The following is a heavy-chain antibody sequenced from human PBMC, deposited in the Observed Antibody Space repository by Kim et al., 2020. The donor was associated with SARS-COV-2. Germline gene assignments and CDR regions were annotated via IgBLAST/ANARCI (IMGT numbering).Heavy chain of an antibody. V-gene: IGHV3-74*01. D-gene: IGHD2-15*01. J-gene: IGHJ6*02. CDR1: GFTFSSYW. CDR3: AREYCSGGSCYSHYGMDV. Sequence: GGSLRLSCAASGFTFSSYWMHWVRQAPGKGLVWVSRINSDGSSTSYADSVKGRFTISRDNAKNTLYLQMNSLRAEDTAVYYCAREYCSGGSCYSHYGMDVWGQGSTASDS. CDR2: INSDGSST.